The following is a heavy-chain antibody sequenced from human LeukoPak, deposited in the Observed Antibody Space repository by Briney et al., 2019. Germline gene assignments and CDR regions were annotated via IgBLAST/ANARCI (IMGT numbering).Heavy chain of an antibody. D-gene: IGHD2-21*01. J-gene: IGHJ3*02. V-gene: IGHV3-7*05. CDR2: INQDGREK. CDR1: VFTFSNSW. Sequence: GGSLRLSRGASVFTFSNSWMSWVPHAPGKGREWVANINQDGREKYYVDSLEGRFTISRDNAKNPLYLQMNTLRAEDTAVHYCARAGDEVSVDCVGCGFDIWGQGTMVTVSS. CDR3: ARAGDEVSVDCVGCGFDI.